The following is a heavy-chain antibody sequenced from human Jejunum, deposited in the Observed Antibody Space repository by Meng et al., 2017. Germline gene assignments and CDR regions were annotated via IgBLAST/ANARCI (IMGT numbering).Heavy chain of an antibody. V-gene: IGHV4-30-4*01. D-gene: IGHD3-9*01. Sequence: QVQLQESGPGLVKPSQTLSLTCSVSGGSISGDDYYWSWIRQPPGKGLEWIGYIYYSGNTYYNPSLKSRVTISVDTPKNQFSLKLSSVTAADTAVYYCASYDLFTGFGFDYWGQGTLVTVSS. CDR1: GGSISGDDYY. J-gene: IGHJ4*02. CDR3: ASYDLFTGFGFDY. CDR2: IYYSGNT.